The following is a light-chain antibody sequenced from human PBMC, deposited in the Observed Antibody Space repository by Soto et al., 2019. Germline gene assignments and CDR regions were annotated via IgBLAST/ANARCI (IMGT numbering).Light chain of an antibody. CDR1: QSISSY. CDR2: GAS. CDR3: HQSYNTRLT. V-gene: IGKV1-39*01. Sequence: DIQMTQSPSSLSASVGDRVTITCRASQSISSYLNWYQQKPGKAPKLLIYGASSLPCGVPSRFSGGRSGTDVTPTISSLQPGDFATYDCHQSYNTRLTFGGGTQVEIK. J-gene: IGKJ5*01.